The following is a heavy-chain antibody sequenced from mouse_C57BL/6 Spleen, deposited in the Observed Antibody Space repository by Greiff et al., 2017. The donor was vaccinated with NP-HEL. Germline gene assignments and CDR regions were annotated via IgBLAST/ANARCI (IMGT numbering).Heavy chain of an antibody. D-gene: IGHD1-1*01. CDR3: ARRTTVKGYAMDY. CDR1: GFTFSDYG. V-gene: IGHV5-17*01. CDR2: ISSGSSTI. J-gene: IGHJ4*01. Sequence: EVMLVESGGGLVKPGGSLKLSCAASGFTFSDYGMHWVRQAPEKGLEWVAYISSGSSTIYYADTVKGRFTISRDNAKNTLFLQMTSLRSEDTAMYYCARRTTVKGYAMDYWGQGTSVTVSS.